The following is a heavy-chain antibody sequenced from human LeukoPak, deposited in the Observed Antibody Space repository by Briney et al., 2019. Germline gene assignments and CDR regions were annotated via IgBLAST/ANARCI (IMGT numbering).Heavy chain of an antibody. CDR1: GGTFSSYA. CDR2: IIPIFGTA. V-gene: IGHV1-69*13. D-gene: IGHD5-18*01. Sequence: SVKVSCKAFGGTFSSYAISWVRQAPGQGLEWMGGIIPIFGTANYAQKFQGRVTITADESTSTAYMELSSLRSEDTAVYYCARSVGYSYGNFDYWGQGTLVTVSS. CDR3: ARSVGYSYGNFDY. J-gene: IGHJ4*02.